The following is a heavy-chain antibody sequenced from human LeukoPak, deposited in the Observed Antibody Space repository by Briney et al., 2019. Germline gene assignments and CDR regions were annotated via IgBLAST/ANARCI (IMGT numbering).Heavy chain of an antibody. D-gene: IGHD6-19*01. CDR1: GASISSGDYS. V-gene: IGHV4-30-2*01. CDR3: ARSFGESSGWHASAFDI. Sequence: SQTLSLTCAVSGASISSGDYSWSWIRHPPGKGLEWIGYIYHSGSTTCNPSLKSRVTISLDRSNNQFSLKLSSVTAADTAVYYCARSFGESSGWHASAFDIWGQRTMVTVSS. CDR2: IYHSGST. J-gene: IGHJ3*02.